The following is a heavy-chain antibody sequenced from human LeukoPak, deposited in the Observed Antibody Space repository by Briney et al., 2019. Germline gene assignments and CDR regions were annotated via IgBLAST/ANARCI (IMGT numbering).Heavy chain of an antibody. CDR1: GGSISSYF. CDR2: IYYSGST. V-gene: IGHV4-59*01. D-gene: IGHD2-15*01. Sequence: SETLSLTCTVSGGSISSYFWSWIRQPPGKGLEWLGYIYYSGSTNYNPSLKSRVTISVDTSKNHFSLKLTSVTAADTAVYYCARLGFCSGGRCLNDYWGQGTLVTVSS. J-gene: IGHJ4*02. CDR3: ARLGFCSGGRCLNDY.